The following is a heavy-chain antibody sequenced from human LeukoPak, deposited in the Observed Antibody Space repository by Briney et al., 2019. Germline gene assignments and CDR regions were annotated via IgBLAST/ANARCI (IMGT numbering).Heavy chain of an antibody. CDR1: GGSISSSSYY. CDR3: ARHYPWFGELLGYFDY. CDR2: IYYSGST. V-gene: IGHV4-39*01. Sequence: SETMSLTCTVSGGSISSSSYYWGWIRQPPGKGLEWIGSIYYSGSTYYNPSLKSRVTISVDTSKNQFSLKLSSVTAADTAVYYCARHYPWFGELLGYFDYWGQGTLVTVSS. J-gene: IGHJ4*02. D-gene: IGHD3-10*01.